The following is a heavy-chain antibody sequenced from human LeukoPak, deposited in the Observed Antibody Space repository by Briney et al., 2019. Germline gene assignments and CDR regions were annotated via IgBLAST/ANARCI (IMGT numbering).Heavy chain of an antibody. CDR1: GFTFSSYS. D-gene: IGHD5-24*01. J-gene: IGHJ4*02. V-gene: IGHV3-21*04. CDR2: ISSSSSYI. CDR3: AKDHSADGWPTFEY. Sequence: GSLRLSCAASGFTFSSYSMNWVRQAPGKGLEWVSSISSSSSYIYYADSVKGRFTISRDSPQNELYLQMNSLRADDSAIYYCAKDHSADGWPTFEYWGQGTLVTVSS.